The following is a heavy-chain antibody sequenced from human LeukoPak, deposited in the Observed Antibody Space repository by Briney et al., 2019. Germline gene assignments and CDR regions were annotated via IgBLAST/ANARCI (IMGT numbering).Heavy chain of an antibody. CDR2: IYYSGST. D-gene: IGHD3-10*01. Sequence: SQTLSLTCTVSGGSISSGGYYWSWIRQHPGKDLEWIGYIYYSGSTYYNPSLKSRVTISVDTSKNQFSLKLSSVTAADTAVYYCARDHQTIVGEYYFDYWGQGTLVTVSS. CDR3: ARDHQTIVGEYYFDY. CDR1: GGSISSGGYY. V-gene: IGHV4-31*03. J-gene: IGHJ4*02.